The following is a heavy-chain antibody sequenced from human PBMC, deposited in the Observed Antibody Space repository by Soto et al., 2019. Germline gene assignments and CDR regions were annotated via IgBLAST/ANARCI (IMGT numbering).Heavy chain of an antibody. CDR2: ISGSGGSS. D-gene: IGHD3-9*01. V-gene: IGHV3-23*01. Sequence: GGSLRLSCAASGFTFSNYGMSWVRQAPGKGLEWISAISGSGGSSYYADSVKGRFTISRDNSKNTLYLQMNSLRAEDTAVYYCAKPPHYDILTGYYSGFFGYWGQGTLVTVSS. J-gene: IGHJ4*02. CDR1: GFTFSNYG. CDR3: AKPPHYDILTGYYSGFFGY.